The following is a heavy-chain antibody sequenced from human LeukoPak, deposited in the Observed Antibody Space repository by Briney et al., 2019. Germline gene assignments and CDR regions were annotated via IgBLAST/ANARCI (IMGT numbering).Heavy chain of an antibody. CDR3: GKTDIYFNPIDY. J-gene: IGHJ4*02. V-gene: IGHV4-4*02. CDR1: GVSISSSEW. D-gene: IGHD3-9*01. CDR2: IHRDGRT. Sequence: PSGTLSLTCAVSGVSISSSEWWIWVRQPPEQGLEWIGGIHRDGRTRYNPSLKSRVTMSMDYSKNQFSLTVSAETAADTAIYYCGKTDIYFNPIDYWGPGSLVTVSS.